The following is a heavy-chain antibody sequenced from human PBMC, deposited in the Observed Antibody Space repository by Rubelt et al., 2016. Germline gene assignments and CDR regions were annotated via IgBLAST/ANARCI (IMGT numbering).Heavy chain of an antibody. V-gene: IGHV4-39*01. CDR1: GGSISSNSYY. Sequence: QLQLQESGPGLVKPSETLSLTCTVSGGSISSNSYYWGWIRQPPGKGLEWIGSIYYSGTTYYNPSLESRVTMSVDTSKNQFSLKLSSVTAADTALYYCARQLYSGSYYIDYWGQGTLVTVSS. D-gene: IGHD1-26*01. CDR2: IYYSGTT. CDR3: ARQLYSGSYYIDY. J-gene: IGHJ4*02.